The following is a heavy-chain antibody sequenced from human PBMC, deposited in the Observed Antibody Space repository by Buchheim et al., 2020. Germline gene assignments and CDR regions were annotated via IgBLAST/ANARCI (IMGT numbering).Heavy chain of an antibody. CDR3: ARGRFYDFWGEGYYYYYGMDV. D-gene: IGHD3-3*01. J-gene: IGHJ6*02. V-gene: IGHV1-8*01. Sequence: QVQLVQSGAEVKKPGASVKVSCKASGYTFTSYDINWVRQATGQGLEWMGWMNPNSGNTGYAQKFQGRVTMTRNTSISTAYMELSRLRSEDTAVYYCARGRFYDFWGEGYYYYYGMDVWGQGTT. CDR2: MNPNSGNT. CDR1: GYTFTSYD.